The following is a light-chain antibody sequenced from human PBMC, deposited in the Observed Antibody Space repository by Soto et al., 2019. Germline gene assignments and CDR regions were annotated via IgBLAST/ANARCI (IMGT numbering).Light chain of an antibody. V-gene: IGLV1-40*01. CDR3: QSYDSSLSGHYV. CDR2: GNS. J-gene: IGLJ1*01. Sequence: QSVLTQPPSVSGAPGQRVTISCTGSSSNIGAGYDVHWYQPLPGTAPKLLIYGNSNRPSGVPDRFSGSKSGTSASLAITGLQAEDEADYYCQSYDSSLSGHYVFGTGTKLTVL. CDR1: SSNIGAGYD.